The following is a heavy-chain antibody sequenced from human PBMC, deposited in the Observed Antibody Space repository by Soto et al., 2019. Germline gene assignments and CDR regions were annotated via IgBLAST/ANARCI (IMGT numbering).Heavy chain of an antibody. D-gene: IGHD5-12*01. CDR3: ARDRVATIDY. Sequence: PGGSLRLSCAASGFTFSSYAMSWVRQAPGKGLEWVSAISGSGGSTYYADSVKGRFTISRDNSKNMLYLQMNSLRAEDTAVYYCARDRVATIDYWGQGTLVTVSS. CDR2: ISGSGGST. J-gene: IGHJ4*02. CDR1: GFTFSSYA. V-gene: IGHV3-23*01.